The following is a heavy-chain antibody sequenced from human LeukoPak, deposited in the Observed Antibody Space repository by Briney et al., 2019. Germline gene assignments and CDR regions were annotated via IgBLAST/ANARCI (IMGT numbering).Heavy chain of an antibody. Sequence: ASVKVSCKASGYTFTDYYIHWVRQAPGQGLEWMGVINPSGGTTTYGQNFQGRVSMTMYTSATTVYMELSSLRSEDTAVYYCTTSSAYYSSFDYWGQGTLVTVSS. CDR1: GYTFTDYY. D-gene: IGHD2-21*02. CDR3: TTSSAYYSSFDY. J-gene: IGHJ4*02. V-gene: IGHV1-46*01. CDR2: INPSGGTT.